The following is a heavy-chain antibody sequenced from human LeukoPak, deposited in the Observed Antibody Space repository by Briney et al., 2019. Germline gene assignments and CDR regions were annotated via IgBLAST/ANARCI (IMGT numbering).Heavy chain of an antibody. J-gene: IGHJ5*02. CDR1: GFTFSTHW. CDR2: ISSDGSIT. CDR3: VRGYGSVLDP. V-gene: IGHV3-74*01. Sequence: GGSLRLSCAASGFTFSTHWMHWVRQAPGKGLVWVSRISSDGSITTYADSVKGRFTISRDDAKNTLFLQVNSLRAEDTAVYYCVRGYGSVLDPWGQGTLVTVSS. D-gene: IGHD3-10*01.